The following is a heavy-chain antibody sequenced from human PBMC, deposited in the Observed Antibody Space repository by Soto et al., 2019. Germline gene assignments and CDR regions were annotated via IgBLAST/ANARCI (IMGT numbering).Heavy chain of an antibody. CDR2: ISWNSGSI. J-gene: IGHJ4*02. Sequence: EVPLVESGGGLVQPGRSLRLSCAASGFTFDDYAMHWVRQAPGKGLEWVSGISWNSGSIGYADSVKGRFTISRDNAKNSLYLQMNSLRAEDTALYYCAKDPYGDYGFDYWGQGTLVTVSS. D-gene: IGHD4-17*01. CDR1: GFTFDDYA. V-gene: IGHV3-9*01. CDR3: AKDPYGDYGFDY.